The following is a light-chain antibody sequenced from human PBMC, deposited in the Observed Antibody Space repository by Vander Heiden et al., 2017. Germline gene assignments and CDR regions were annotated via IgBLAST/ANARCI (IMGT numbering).Light chain of an antibody. CDR2: GAS. V-gene: IGKV3-15*01. J-gene: IGKJ1*01. CDR3: QQYDKWPPWT. Sequence: EIVMTQSPATLSVSPGERGTLSCWASQSINSNLAWYQQKPGQAPRLLIFGASTRATGIPARFSGSGSGTEFTLTISGLQSEDFAVYYCQQYDKWPPWTFGQGTKVEIK. CDR1: QSINSN.